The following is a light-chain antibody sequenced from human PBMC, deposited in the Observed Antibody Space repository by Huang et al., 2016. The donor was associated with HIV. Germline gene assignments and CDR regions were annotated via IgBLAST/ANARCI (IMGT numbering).Light chain of an antibody. Sequence: EIVLTQSPATLSLAPGENATLSCRASQTISHYFAWYQQRPGQPPRLLIYDASNRATGIPPRFSGRQSGTNCSLTISSLEPEDFAVYYCQQRSTWPPVTFGQGTRLEI. J-gene: IGKJ5*01. CDR1: QTISHY. CDR3: QQRSTWPPVT. CDR2: DAS. V-gene: IGKV3-11*01.